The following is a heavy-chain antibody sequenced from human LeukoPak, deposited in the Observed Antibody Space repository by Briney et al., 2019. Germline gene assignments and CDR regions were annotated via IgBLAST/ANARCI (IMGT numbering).Heavy chain of an antibody. Sequence: GRSLRLSCAASGFTFSSYGMHWVRQAPGKGLEWVAVISYDGSNKYYADSVKGRFTISRDNSKNTLYLQMNSLRAEDTAVYYCAKDYSGYDEGDAFDIWGQGTMVTVSS. V-gene: IGHV3-30*18. CDR2: ISYDGSNK. CDR3: AKDYSGYDEGDAFDI. D-gene: IGHD5-12*01. CDR1: GFTFSSYG. J-gene: IGHJ3*02.